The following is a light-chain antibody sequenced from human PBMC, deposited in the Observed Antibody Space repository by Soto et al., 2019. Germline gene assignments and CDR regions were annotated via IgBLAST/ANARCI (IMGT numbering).Light chain of an antibody. Sequence: EIVMTQSPATLSGSPGDTATLSCRASQSVSSNLAWYQQKPGQAPRLLIYGASSRATGIPDRFSGSGSGTDFTLTISRLEPEDFAVYYCQEYNTWPWTFGQGTKVDIK. V-gene: IGKV3D-15*01. CDR3: QEYNTWPWT. CDR2: GAS. CDR1: QSVSSN. J-gene: IGKJ1*01.